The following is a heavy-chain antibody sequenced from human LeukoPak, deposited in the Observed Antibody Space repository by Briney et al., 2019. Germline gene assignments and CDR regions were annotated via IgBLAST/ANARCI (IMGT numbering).Heavy chain of an antibody. J-gene: IGHJ4*02. D-gene: IGHD2/OR15-2a*01. CDR2: ISYGGSTK. V-gene: IGHV3-30*02. CDR3: VRNNNNDY. CDR1: GFTFSSHA. Sequence: PGGSLRLSCAASGFTFSSHAMHWVRQAPGKGLEWVSFISYGGSTKTYADSVKGRFTTSRDISLHLQMNSLRVEDTAVYYCVRNNNNDYWGQGTLVTVSS.